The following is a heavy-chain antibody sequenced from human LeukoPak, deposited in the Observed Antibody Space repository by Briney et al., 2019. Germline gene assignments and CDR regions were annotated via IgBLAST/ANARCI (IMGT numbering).Heavy chain of an antibody. CDR1: GGSFSGYY. D-gene: IGHD6-13*01. CDR2: INHSGST. Sequence: SETLSLTCAVYGGSFSGYYWSWIRQPPGKGLEWIGEINHSGSTNYNPSLKSRVTISVDTSKNQFSLKLSSVTAADTAVYYCARDRDSSSWYWFFDYWGQGTLVTVSS. CDR3: ARDRDSSSWYWFFDY. J-gene: IGHJ4*02. V-gene: IGHV4-34*01.